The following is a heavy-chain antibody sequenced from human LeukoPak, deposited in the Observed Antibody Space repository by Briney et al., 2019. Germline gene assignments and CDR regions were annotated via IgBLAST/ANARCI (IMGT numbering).Heavy chain of an antibody. CDR2: INPNSGGT. CDR3: ARGWGYCSGGSCASDWYFDL. J-gene: IGHJ2*01. V-gene: IGHV1-2*02. D-gene: IGHD2-15*01. Sequence: ASVKVSCKASGYTFTGYYMHWVRQAPGQGLEWMGWINPNSGGTNYAQKFQGRVTMTRDTSISTAYMELSRLRSDDTAVYYCARGWGYCSGGSCASDWYFDLWGRGTLVTVSS. CDR1: GYTFTGYY.